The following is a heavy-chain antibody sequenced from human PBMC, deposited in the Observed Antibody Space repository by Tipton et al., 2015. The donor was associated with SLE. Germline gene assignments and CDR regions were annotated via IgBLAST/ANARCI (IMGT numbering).Heavy chain of an antibody. CDR2: VFYTGRT. CDR1: GASFTGDY. Sequence: LRLSCTVSGASFTGDYWSWVRQPPGKGLEWIGYVFYTGRTSYKSSLKSRVNISIDMSSNQFSLRLNSVTAADTAVYYCARGGLGSDLRGSIYFGSWGQGTLVTVSS. CDR3: ARGGLGSDLRGSIYFGS. D-gene: IGHD7-27*01. J-gene: IGHJ4*02. V-gene: IGHV4-59*01.